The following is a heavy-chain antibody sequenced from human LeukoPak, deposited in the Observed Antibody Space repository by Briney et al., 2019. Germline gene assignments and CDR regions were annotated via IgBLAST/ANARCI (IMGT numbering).Heavy chain of an antibody. CDR2: IFPSGGEI. J-gene: IGHJ4*02. D-gene: IGHD4-17*01. V-gene: IGHV3-23*01. CDR1: GFTFSTFA. Sequence: GSLRLSCTASGFTFSTFAMIWVRQTPGKGLEWVSSIFPSGGEIYYADSVRGRFTISRDNSKSTLSLQMNSLRAEDTAIYYCATYRQVRLPFESWGQGTWSPSPQ. CDR3: ATYRQVRLPFES.